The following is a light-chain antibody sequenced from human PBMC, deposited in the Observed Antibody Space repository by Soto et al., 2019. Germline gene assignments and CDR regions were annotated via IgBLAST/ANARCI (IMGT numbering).Light chain of an antibody. CDR3: QQYGTSPFT. V-gene: IGKV3-20*01. J-gene: IGKJ3*01. CDR1: QSVSSSY. Sequence: EIVLTQSPGTLSLSPGERATLSCRASQSVSSSYFAWYQQKPGQAPRLLMYDVSNRATGIPDRFSGSGSGTDFTLTISRLEPEDFAVYYCQQYGTSPFTFGPGTKVDIK. CDR2: DVS.